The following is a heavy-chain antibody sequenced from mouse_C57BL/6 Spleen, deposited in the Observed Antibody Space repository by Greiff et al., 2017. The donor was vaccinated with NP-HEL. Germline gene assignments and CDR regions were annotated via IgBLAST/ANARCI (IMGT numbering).Heavy chain of an antibody. J-gene: IGHJ2*01. CDR3: ARTARIKH. CDR1: GYSITSGYG. V-gene: IGHV3-2*02. CDR2: ISYSGST. Sequence: DVKLQESGPGLVKPSQSLSLTCTVTGYSITSGYGWNWIRQFPGNKLEWMGYISYSGSTNYNPSLKSRISITRDTSKNQFFLQLNSVTTEDTATYYCARTARIKHWGQGTTLTVSS. D-gene: IGHD1-2*01.